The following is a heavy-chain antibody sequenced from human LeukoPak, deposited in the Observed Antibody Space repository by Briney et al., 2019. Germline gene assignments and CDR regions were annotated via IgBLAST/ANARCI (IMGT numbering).Heavy chain of an antibody. CDR1: GFTFSSYE. D-gene: IGHD3-10*01. CDR2: ISSSGSST. J-gene: IGHJ4*02. V-gene: IGHV3-48*03. CDR3: AGNYGPYYFDY. Sequence: GGSLRLSCAASGFTFSSYEMNWVRQAPGKGLEWLSYISSSGSSTYYADSVKGRFTISRDNSKNTLYLQMNSLRAEDTAVYYCAGNYGPYYFDYWGQGTLVTVSS.